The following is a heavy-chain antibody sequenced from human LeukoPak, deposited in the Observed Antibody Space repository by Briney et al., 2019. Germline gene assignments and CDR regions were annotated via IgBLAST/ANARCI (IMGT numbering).Heavy chain of an antibody. CDR2: IYYSGST. V-gene: IGHV4-59*01. CDR1: GFTFSSYA. CDR3: ARVSGYDWESFYDY. D-gene: IGHD5-12*01. J-gene: IGHJ4*02. Sequence: NPGGSLRLSCAASGFTFSSYAMSWVRQAPGKGLEWIGYIYYSGSTNYNPSLKSRVTISVDTSKNQFSLKLRSVTAADTAVYYCARVSGYDWESFYDYWGQGTLVTVSS.